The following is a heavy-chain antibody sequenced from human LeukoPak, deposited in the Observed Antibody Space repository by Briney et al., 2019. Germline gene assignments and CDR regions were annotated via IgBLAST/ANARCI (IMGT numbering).Heavy chain of an antibody. CDR1: GFTFSSYG. V-gene: IGHV3-30*03. CDR3: AREGYYGSGSPPSLYFDY. CDR2: ISYDGTNK. Sequence: GRSLRLSCAASGFTFSSYGMHWVRQAPGKGLEWVAVISYDGTNKYYADSVKGRFTISRDNSRSTLYLQMNSLRPEDTAIYYCAREGYYGSGSPPSLYFDYWGQGTLVTVSS. D-gene: IGHD3-10*01. J-gene: IGHJ4*02.